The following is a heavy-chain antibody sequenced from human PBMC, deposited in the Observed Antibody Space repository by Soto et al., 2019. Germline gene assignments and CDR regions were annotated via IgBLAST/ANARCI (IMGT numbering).Heavy chain of an antibody. J-gene: IGHJ3*02. CDR3: ARDHVASGAFDI. D-gene: IGHD2-15*01. CDR2: IYYSGST. V-gene: IGHV4-31*03. CDR1: GGSISSGGYY. Sequence: QVQLQESGPGLVKPSQTLSLTCTVSGGSISSGGYYWSWIRQHPGKGLEWIGYIYYSGSTYYNPSLKSRVTISVDTSKNQFSLKLSSVTAADTGVYYCARDHVASGAFDIWGQGTMVTVSS.